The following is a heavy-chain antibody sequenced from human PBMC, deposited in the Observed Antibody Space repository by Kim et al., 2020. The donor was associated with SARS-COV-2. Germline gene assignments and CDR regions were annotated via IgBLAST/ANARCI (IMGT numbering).Heavy chain of an antibody. Sequence: SETLSLTCAVYGGSFSGYYWSWIRQPPGKGLEWIGEINHSGSTNYNPSLKSRVTISVDTSKNQFSLKLSSVTAADTAVYYCARGDDPGRYWSGGSCMYYFDYWGQGTLVTVSS. CDR1: GGSFSGYY. CDR2: INHSGST. D-gene: IGHD2-15*01. CDR3: ARGDDPGRYWSGGSCMYYFDY. V-gene: IGHV4-34*01. J-gene: IGHJ4*02.